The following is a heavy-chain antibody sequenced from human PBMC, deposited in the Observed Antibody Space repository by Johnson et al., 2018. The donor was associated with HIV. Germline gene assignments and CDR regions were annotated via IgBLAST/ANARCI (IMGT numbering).Heavy chain of an antibody. CDR2: IYSGGST. CDR3: ARVTGRTLAARYDAFDI. J-gene: IGHJ3*02. Sequence: VQLVESGGGLIQPGGSLRLSCVASGFTVISNHMSWVRQAPGKGLEWVSVIYSGGSTYYADSVKGRFTISRDNSKNTLYLQVNSLRAEDTAVYYCARVTGRTLAARYDAFDIWGQGTMVTVSS. V-gene: IGHV3-53*01. CDR1: GFTVISNH. D-gene: IGHD6-6*01.